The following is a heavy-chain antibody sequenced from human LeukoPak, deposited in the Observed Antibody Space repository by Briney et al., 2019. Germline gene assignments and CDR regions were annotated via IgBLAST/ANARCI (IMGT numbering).Heavy chain of an antibody. Sequence: GGSLRLSCAASGFTFTSYYMHWVRQAPGQGLEWMGIINPSGGSTSYAQKFQGRVTMTRDMSTSTVYMELSSLRSEDTAVYYCARGGYCSSTSCYEDWFDPWGQGTLVTVSS. V-gene: IGHV1-46*01. CDR3: ARGGYCSSTSCYEDWFDP. D-gene: IGHD2-2*01. CDR1: GFTFTSYY. CDR2: INPSGGST. J-gene: IGHJ5*02.